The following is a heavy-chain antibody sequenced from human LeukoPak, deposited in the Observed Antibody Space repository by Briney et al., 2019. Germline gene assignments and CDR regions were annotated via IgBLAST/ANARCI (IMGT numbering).Heavy chain of an antibody. CDR1: GGSITSGSYC. J-gene: IGHJ6*02. Sequence: SETLSPTCSVSGGSITSGSYCCDWIRQPPGKGLEWIGSIYSSGNTYYNPSLKSRVTISVDTSKNQFSLKLNSVTAADTAVYYCARHSGPEVYYGMDVWGQGTTVTVSS. V-gene: IGHV4-39*01. CDR2: IYSSGNT. CDR3: ARHSGPEVYYGMDV.